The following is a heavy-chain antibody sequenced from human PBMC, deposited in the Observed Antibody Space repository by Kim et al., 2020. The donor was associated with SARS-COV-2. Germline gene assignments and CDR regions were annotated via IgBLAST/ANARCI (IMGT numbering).Heavy chain of an antibody. J-gene: IGHJ4*02. D-gene: IGHD6-19*01. Sequence: NYDHSLKGRVTIAVDRAKNQFSLKLSSVTAADTAVYYCARQPSSGWSSVWGQGTLVTVSS. V-gene: IGHV4-59*08. CDR3: ARQPSSGWSSV.